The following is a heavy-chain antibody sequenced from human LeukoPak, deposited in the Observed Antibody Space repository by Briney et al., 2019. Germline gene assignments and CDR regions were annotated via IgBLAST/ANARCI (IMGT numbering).Heavy chain of an antibody. J-gene: IGHJ4*02. V-gene: IGHV3-21*01. D-gene: IGHD6-13*01. CDR3: ARGALGQQLVLGY. CDR2: ISSSSSYI. CDR1: GFTLSSYS. Sequence: GGSLRLSCAASGFTLSSYSMNWVRQAPGKGLEWVSSISSSSSYIYYADSVKGRFTISRDNAKNSLYLQMNNLRAEDTAVYYCARGALGQQLVLGYWGQGTLVTVSS.